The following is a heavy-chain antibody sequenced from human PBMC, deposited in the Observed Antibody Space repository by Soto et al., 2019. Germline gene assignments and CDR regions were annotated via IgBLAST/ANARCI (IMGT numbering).Heavy chain of an antibody. CDR1: GFTFSSYG. V-gene: IGHV3-30*03. J-gene: IGHJ4*02. Sequence: GGSLRLSCAASGFTFSSYGMHWVRQAPGKGLEWVAVISYDGSNKYYADSVKGRFTISRDNSKNTLYLQMNSLRAEDTAVYYCAGSSSGYLHFDCWGQGTLVTVSS. CDR3: AGSSSGYLHFDC. D-gene: IGHD3-22*01. CDR2: ISYDGSNK.